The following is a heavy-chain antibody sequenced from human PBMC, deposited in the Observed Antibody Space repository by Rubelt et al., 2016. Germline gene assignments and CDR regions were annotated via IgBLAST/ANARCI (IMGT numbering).Heavy chain of an antibody. Sequence: QVQLQQWGAGLLKPSETLSLTCAVYGGSFSGYYWSWIRQPPGKGLEWIGEINHSGSTNYNPSLKSRVTISVGPSKNQCSLKLSSVTAAGTAVYYCARGLARAAAAPRRLWFDPWGQGTLVTVSS. J-gene: IGHJ5*02. CDR2: INHSGST. D-gene: IGHD6-13*01. V-gene: IGHV4-34*01. CDR3: ARGLARAAAAPRRLWFDP. CDR1: GGSFSGYY.